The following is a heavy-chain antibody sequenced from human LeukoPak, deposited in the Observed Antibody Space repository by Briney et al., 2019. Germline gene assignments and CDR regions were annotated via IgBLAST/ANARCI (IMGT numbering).Heavy chain of an antibody. J-gene: IGHJ4*02. V-gene: IGHV3-48*04. CDR2: ISSSGSTI. CDR1: GFTFSSYA. CDR3: ARETTTLDY. D-gene: IGHD1-26*01. Sequence: PGGSLRLSCAASGFTFSSYAMHWVRQAPGKGLEWVSYISSSGSTIYYADSVKGRFTISRENAKNTLYLQMNSLRAEDTAVYYCARETTTLDYWGQGTLVTVSS.